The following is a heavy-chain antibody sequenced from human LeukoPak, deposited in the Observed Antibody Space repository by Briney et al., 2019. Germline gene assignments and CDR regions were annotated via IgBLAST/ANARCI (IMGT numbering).Heavy chain of an antibody. D-gene: IGHD3-10*01. V-gene: IGHV3-21*01. J-gene: IGHJ4*02. Sequence: GGSLRLSCAVSGFTFSSYIMNWVRQAPGKGLEWVSFISSSSSYIYYADSVKGRFTVSRDNAKNSLYLQMNSLRAEDTAVYYCARVCNYGLGGLGFDYWGQGTLVTVSS. CDR1: GFTFSSYI. CDR3: ARVCNYGLGGLGFDY. CDR2: ISSSSSYI.